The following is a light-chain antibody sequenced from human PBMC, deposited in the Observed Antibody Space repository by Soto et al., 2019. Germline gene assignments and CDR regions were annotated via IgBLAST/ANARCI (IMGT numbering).Light chain of an antibody. V-gene: IGKV3-11*01. CDR2: DAS. CDR1: QSVSSH. CDR3: QQRSNWPPL. Sequence: IVLTQSPATLSLSPWERATLSCRASQSVSSHLAWYQQKPGQAPRLLIYDASNRATGIPARFSGSGSGTDFTLTISSLEPEDFAIYYCQQRSNWPPLFGGGTKVDIK. J-gene: IGKJ4*01.